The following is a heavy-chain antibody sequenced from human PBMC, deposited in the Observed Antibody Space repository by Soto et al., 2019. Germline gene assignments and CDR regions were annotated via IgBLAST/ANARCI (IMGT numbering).Heavy chain of an antibody. V-gene: IGHV3-23*01. CDR3: ATVARPSGSYSCFDY. D-gene: IGHD1-26*01. Sequence: PGGSLRLSCAASGFTFSSYAMSWVRQAPGKGLEWVSAISGSGGSTYYADSVKGRFTISRDNSKNTLYLQMNSLRAEDTAVYYCATVARPSGSYSCFDYWGQGTLVTVSS. J-gene: IGHJ4*02. CDR2: ISGSGGST. CDR1: GFTFSSYA.